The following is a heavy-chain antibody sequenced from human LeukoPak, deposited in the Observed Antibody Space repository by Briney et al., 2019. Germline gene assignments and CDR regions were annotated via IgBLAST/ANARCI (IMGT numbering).Heavy chain of an antibody. D-gene: IGHD6-13*01. J-gene: IGHJ4*02. CDR1: GFTFSSNW. V-gene: IGHV3-7*01. CDR2: IKPDGSAE. CDR3: ARANNSSWHN. Sequence: GGSLRLSCATSGFTFSSNWMSWVRHVPGRGLDWVANIKPDGSAEYYAASVKGRFTVSRDNARNSLYLQMNSLRVEDTAVYYCARANNSSWHNWGQGTLVTVSS.